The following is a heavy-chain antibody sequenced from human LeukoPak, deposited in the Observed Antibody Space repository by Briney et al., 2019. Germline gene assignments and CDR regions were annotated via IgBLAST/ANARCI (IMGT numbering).Heavy chain of an antibody. V-gene: IGHV3-49*03. Sequence: GGSLRLSCTASGFLFSDFAINWFRQAPGQGLEWVGFIRSKDYGGTTEYAASVKGRFTISRDESKSIAHLQMNSLKTEDTAVYYCTRGQEGNYYYFGMDVWGHGTTVTVSS. CDR2: IRSKDYGGTT. CDR1: GFLFSDFA. CDR3: TRGQEGNYYYFGMDV. J-gene: IGHJ6*02.